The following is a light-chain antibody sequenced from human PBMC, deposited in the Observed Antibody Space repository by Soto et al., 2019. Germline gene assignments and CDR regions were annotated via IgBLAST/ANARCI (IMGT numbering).Light chain of an antibody. V-gene: IGKV1-9*01. J-gene: IGKJ3*01. CDR3: PQFYCFPFP. Sequence: IQLTQSPSSLSASVGDRVTISCRASQGIANFLAWYQQKPGKAPKLLIYAASTLPSGVPSRFRGRGYRTEFTLTISSLQAENFSTYSCPQFYCFPFPFGPGTKVDIK. CDR1: QGIANF. CDR2: AAS.